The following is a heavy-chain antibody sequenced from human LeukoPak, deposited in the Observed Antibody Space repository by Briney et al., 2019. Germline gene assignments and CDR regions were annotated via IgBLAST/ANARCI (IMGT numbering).Heavy chain of an antibody. D-gene: IGHD2-8*02. J-gene: IGHJ5*02. V-gene: IGHV3-23*01. CDR1: GFIFSSYA. CDR3: ALLVFHVT. CDR2: ISGSGGNT. Sequence: GGSLRLSCAASGFIFSSYAMSWVRQAPGKGLEWVSAISGSGGNTYYTDSVRGRFTISRDNSKNTLYLQMNSLRAEDTAVYYCALLVFHVTWGQGTLVTVSS.